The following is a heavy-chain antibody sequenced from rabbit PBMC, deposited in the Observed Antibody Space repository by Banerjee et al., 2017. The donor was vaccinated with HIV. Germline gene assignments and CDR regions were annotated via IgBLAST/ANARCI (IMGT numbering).Heavy chain of an antibody. CDR3: ARAGDYDYTYGYAGYPM. Sequence: QSLEESGGDLVKPGASLTLTCTASGFSFSSSYYMCWVRQAPGKGLEWIACIYAGNSGGTYYASWARGRFTISKTSSTTATLQMTSLTAADTATYFCARAGDYDYTYGYAGYPMWGQGTLVTVS. V-gene: IGHV1S40*01. D-gene: IGHD6-1*01. CDR2: IYAGNSGGT. CDR1: GFSFSSSYY. J-gene: IGHJ4*01.